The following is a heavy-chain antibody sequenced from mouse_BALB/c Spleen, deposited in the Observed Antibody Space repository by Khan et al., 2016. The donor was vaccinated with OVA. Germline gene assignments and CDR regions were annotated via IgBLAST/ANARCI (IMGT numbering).Heavy chain of an antibody. CDR1: GYSITSGYA. Sequence: VQLKQSGPGLVKPSQSLSLTCTVTGYSITSGYAWNWIRQFPGNKLEWMGYISYSGGTSYNPSLKSRISITRDTSKNQFFLQLNSVTTEDTATYYGARENYYGYYFDYWGQGTPLTVSS. V-gene: IGHV3-2*02. J-gene: IGHJ2*01. CDR3: ARENYYGYYFDY. D-gene: IGHD1-1*01. CDR2: ISYSGGT.